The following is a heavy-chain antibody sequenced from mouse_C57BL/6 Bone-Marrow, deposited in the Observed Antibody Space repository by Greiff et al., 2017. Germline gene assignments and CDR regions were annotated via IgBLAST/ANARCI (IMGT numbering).Heavy chain of an antibody. CDR2: LDPEDGDT. CDR3: TYNRNPY. CDR1: GFNIKDYY. Sequence: VQLQQSGAELVRPGASVKLSCTASGFNIKDYYMHWVKQRPDQGLAWIGRLDPEDGDTEYAPKFQGKATLTADTSSNTAYLQLSSLTAEDTAVYYCTYNRNPYWGQGTRVTVSA. D-gene: IGHD2-14*01. V-gene: IGHV14-1*01. J-gene: IGHJ3*01.